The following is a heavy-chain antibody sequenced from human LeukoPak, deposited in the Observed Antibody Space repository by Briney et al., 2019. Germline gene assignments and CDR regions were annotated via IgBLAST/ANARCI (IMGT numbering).Heavy chain of an antibody. V-gene: IGHV3-23*01. Sequence: GGSLRLSCAASGFTFSSYAMSWVRQAPGKGLEWVSGISGSGGSTYYADSVKGRFTISRDNAKNSLYLQMNSLRAEDTAVYYCVRGSLASGVVVYYYYYLDVWGKGTTVTVS. D-gene: IGHD3-3*01. CDR2: ISGSGGST. CDR1: GFTFSSYA. CDR3: VRGSLASGVVVYYYYYLDV. J-gene: IGHJ6*03.